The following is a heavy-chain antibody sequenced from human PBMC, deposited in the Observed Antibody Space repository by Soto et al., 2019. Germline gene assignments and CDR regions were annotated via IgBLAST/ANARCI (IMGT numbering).Heavy chain of an antibody. Sequence: QVQLVQSGAEVKKPGASVKVSCKASGNTFTIYDINWVRQATGQGLEWMGWMSPNSGDTGYAQKFQGRVTMTRDTSISTADMELSSLRSEDTAVYYCARGPPNWGFDYWGQGTLVTVSS. CDR2: MSPNSGDT. J-gene: IGHJ4*02. D-gene: IGHD7-27*01. CDR3: ARGPPNWGFDY. V-gene: IGHV1-8*01. CDR1: GNTFTIYD.